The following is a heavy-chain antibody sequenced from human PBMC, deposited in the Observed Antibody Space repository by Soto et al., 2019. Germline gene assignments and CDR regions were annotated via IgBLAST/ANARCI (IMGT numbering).Heavy chain of an antibody. CDR1: GFTFSSYA. CDR2: ISYDGSNK. J-gene: IGHJ4*02. Sequence: AGGSLRLSCAASGFTFSSYAMHWVRQAPGKGLEWVAVISYDGSNKYYADSVKGRFTISRDNSKNTLYPQMNSLRAEDTAVYYCARGGGRVVAARLDWGQGTLVTVSS. CDR3: ARGGGRVVAARLD. D-gene: IGHD2-15*01. V-gene: IGHV3-30-3*01.